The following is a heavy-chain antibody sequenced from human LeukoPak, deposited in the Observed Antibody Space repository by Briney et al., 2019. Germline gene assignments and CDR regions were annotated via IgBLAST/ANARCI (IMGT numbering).Heavy chain of an antibody. J-gene: IGHJ6*02. CDR1: GFTFSSYA. CDR3: AKSLGRWLPYGMDV. CDR2: ISGSGGST. D-gene: IGHD5-24*01. V-gene: IGHV3-23*01. Sequence: GASLRLSCAASGFTFSSYAMGWVRQAPGKGLEWVSAISGSGGSTYYADSVKGRFTISRDNSKNTLYLQMNSLRAEDTAVYYCAKSLGRWLPYGMDVWGQGTTVTVSS.